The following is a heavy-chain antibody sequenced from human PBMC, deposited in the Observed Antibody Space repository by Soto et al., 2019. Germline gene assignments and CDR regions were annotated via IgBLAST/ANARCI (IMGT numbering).Heavy chain of an antibody. CDR1: GVDFSNYG. CDR3: ARDRGGDVGQFLFPDGFDL. CDR2: ISSDGTKK. V-gene: IGHV3-30*12. J-gene: IGHJ3*01. Sequence: PGGSLRLSCVVSGVDFSNYGIHWVRQAPGEGLEWVAVISSDGTKKSYIDSVKGRFIISRDNAQNSLYLQMNSLRVEDTGVYYCARDRGGDVGQFLFPDGFDLWGQGTMVTVSS. D-gene: IGHD3-10*01.